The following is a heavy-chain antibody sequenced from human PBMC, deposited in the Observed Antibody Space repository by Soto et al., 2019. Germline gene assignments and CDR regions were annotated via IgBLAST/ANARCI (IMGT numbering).Heavy chain of an antibody. CDR2: IYHSGST. V-gene: IGHV4-30-2*01. Sequence: PSETLSLTCAVSGGSISSGGYSWSWIRQPPGKGLEWIGYIYHSGSTYYTPSLKSRVTISVDRSKHQFSLKLSSVTAAATAVYYCARVACSSTSRTKGNNWFHPWGQGTLVTVSS. D-gene: IGHD2-2*01. J-gene: IGHJ5*02. CDR1: GGSISSGGYS. CDR3: ARVACSSTSRTKGNNWFHP.